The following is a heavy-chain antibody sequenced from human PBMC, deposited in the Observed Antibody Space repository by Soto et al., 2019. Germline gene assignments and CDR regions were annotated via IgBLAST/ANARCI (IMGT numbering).Heavy chain of an antibody. D-gene: IGHD2-2*01. Sequence: SETLSLTCAVYGGSFSGYYWSWIRQPPGKGLEWIGEINHSGSTNYNPSLKSRVTISVDTSKNQFSLKLGSVTAADTAVYYCARGNRDIVVVPAAIGGMDVWGEGTKVTVSS. CDR2: INHSGST. V-gene: IGHV4-34*01. J-gene: IGHJ6*04. CDR3: ARGNRDIVVVPAAIGGMDV. CDR1: GGSFSGYY.